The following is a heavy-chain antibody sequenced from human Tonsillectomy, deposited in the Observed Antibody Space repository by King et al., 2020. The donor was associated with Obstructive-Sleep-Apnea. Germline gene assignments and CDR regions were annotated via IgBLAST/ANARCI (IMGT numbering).Heavy chain of an antibody. J-gene: IGHJ6*02. CDR2: INSDGSST. CDR1: GFTFSSYW. Sequence: VQLVESGGGLVQPGGSLRLSCAASGFTFSSYWMFWVRQTPGKGLVWVSRINSDGSSTSHAAAVKGRFTISRDNAKNTLYLQMNSLRAEDTAVYYCAKTPYRYYGLDVWGQGTTVTVSS. CDR3: AKTPYRYYGLDV. D-gene: IGHD3-16*02. V-gene: IGHV3-74*01.